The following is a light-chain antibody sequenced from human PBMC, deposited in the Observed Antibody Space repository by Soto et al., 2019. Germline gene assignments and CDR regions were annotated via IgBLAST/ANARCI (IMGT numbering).Light chain of an antibody. Sequence: EIVMTPSPATMSVSPGERAPLSCRASQSVSRNLAWYQQRPGQAPRLLISGAYTRATGIAARFSGSGSGREFTLTISSLESEESALYYCQQYSNWPTFGQGTRVDI. CDR1: QSVSRN. CDR3: QQYSNWPT. CDR2: GAY. V-gene: IGKV3-15*01. J-gene: IGKJ5*01.